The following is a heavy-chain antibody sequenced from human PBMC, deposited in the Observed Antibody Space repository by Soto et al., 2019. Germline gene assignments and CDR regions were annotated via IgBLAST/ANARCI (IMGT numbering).Heavy chain of an antibody. V-gene: IGHV4-30-4*01. J-gene: IGHJ4*02. CDR2: IYYSGST. CDR1: GGSISSGDYY. CDR3: ARGMTTVTTSDY. Sequence: SETLSLTCTVSGGSISSGDYYWSWIRQPPGKGLEWIGYIYYSGSTYYNPSLKSRVTISVDTSKNQFSLKLSSVTAADTAVYYCARGMTTVTTSDYWGQGTLVTVSS. D-gene: IGHD4-17*01.